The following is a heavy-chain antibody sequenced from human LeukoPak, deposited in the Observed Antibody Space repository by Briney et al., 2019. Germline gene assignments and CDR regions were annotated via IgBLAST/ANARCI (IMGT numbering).Heavy chain of an antibody. J-gene: IGHJ4*02. CDR3: ARALGAAGLDY. CDR2: IYYSGST. D-gene: IGHD6-13*01. CDR1: GGSVNSGSHY. V-gene: IGHV4-61*01. Sequence: SETLSLTCTVSGGSVNSGSHYWCWIRQPPGKGLEWIGYIYYSGSTNYNPSLKSRVTISVDTSKNQFSLKLSSVTAADTAVYYCARALGAAGLDYWGQGTLVTVSS.